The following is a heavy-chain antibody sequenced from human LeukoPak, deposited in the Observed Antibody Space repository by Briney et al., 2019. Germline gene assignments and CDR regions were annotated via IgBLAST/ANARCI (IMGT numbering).Heavy chain of an antibody. CDR1: GFTFSSYS. CDR2: IKQDGSEK. CDR3: ARRYYYGSGSYYNGDY. J-gene: IGHJ4*02. D-gene: IGHD3-10*01. V-gene: IGHV3-7*01. Sequence: PGGSLRLSCAASGFTFSSYSMNWVRQAPGKGLEWVANIKQDGSEKYYVDSVKGRFTISGDNAKNSLYLQMNSLRAEDTAVYYCARRYYYGSGSYYNGDYWGQGTLVTVSS.